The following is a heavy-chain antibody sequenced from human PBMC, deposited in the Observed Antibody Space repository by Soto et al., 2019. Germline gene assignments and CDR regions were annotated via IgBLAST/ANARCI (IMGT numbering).Heavy chain of an antibody. CDR3: ASPSGLTVTGPDY. V-gene: IGHV3-23*01. D-gene: IGHD6-19*01. J-gene: IGHJ4*02. CDR2: IGGNGADT. CDR1: GFIFSNYA. Sequence: EVQLLESGGGLVQPGGSLRLSCAASGFIFSNYAMSWVRQAPGKGLEWVSAIGGNGADTYYADSVKGRFTISRDNSKNTLYLQMNSLRAEDTAVYFWASPSGLTVTGPDYWGQGTLVTVSS.